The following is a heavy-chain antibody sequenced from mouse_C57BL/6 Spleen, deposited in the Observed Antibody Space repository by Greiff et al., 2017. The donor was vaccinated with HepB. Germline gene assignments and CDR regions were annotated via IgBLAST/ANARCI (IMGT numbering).Heavy chain of an antibody. V-gene: IGHV1-69*01. CDR3: ARSFDY. CDR2: IDPSDSYT. Sequence: QVQLQQPGAELVMPGASVKLSCKASGYTFTSYWMHWVKQRPGQGLEWIGEIDPSDSYTNYSQKFKGKSTLTVDKSSSTAYMQLSSLTSEDSAVYYCARSFDYWGQGTTLTVSS. CDR1: GYTFTSYW. J-gene: IGHJ2*01.